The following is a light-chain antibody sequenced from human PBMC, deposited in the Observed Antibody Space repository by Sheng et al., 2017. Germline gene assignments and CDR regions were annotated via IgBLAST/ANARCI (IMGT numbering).Light chain of an antibody. CDR1: QSVSSSY. J-gene: IGKJ2*01. CDR2: GAS. V-gene: IGKV3-20*01. CDR3: QQYGSSPPYT. Sequence: EIVLTQSPGTLSLSPGERATLSCRASQSVSSSYLAWYQQKPGQAPRLLIYGASNRATGIPTRFSGSGSATDFTLTISRLEPEDFAVYYCQQYGSSPPYTFGQGTKLEIK.